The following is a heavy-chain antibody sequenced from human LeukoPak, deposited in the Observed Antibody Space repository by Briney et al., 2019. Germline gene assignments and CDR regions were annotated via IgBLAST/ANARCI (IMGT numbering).Heavy chain of an antibody. CDR1: GFTFSSYA. J-gene: IGHJ6*03. Sequence: PGGSLRLSCAASGFTFSSYAMSWVRQAPGKGLEWVSAISGRGGSTTYADSSKGRFTISRDNAKNTLSLQMNSLRGEDTAVYYCARVLLGSTTINYYYYYMDVWGEGTTVTVSS. CDR2: ISGRGGST. D-gene: IGHD1-26*01. V-gene: IGHV3-23*01. CDR3: ARVLLGSTTINYYYYYMDV.